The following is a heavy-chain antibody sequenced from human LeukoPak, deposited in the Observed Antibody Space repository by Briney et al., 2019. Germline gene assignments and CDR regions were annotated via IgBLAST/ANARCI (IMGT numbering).Heavy chain of an antibody. D-gene: IGHD6-13*01. CDR1: GGSISSGDYY. J-gene: IGHJ4*02. CDR3: ARGKWVAAAGMLDY. Sequence: PSQALSLTCTVSGGSISSGDYYWSWLRQPPGKGVEWIVYIYYSRSTYYNPTLKSRVTIPVHTSKNQFPLKLRPVTAADTAVYYCARGKWVAAAGMLDYWGQGTLVSVSS. CDR2: IYYSRST. V-gene: IGHV4-30-4*08.